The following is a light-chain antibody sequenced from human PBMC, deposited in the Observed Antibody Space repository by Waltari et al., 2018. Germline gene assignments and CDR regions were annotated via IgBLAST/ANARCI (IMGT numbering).Light chain of an antibody. CDR2: DVT. CDR3: SSYTSSGTLRI. CDR1: NSDVGGYHY. J-gene: IGLJ2*01. Sequence: QSVLTQPASVSGSPGQSITIPCTGTNSDVGGYHYVYWYQQYPGKAPRLMIYDVTKRPSGVSNRFSGSKSGNTASLTISGLQAEDEADYYCSSYTSSGTLRIFGGGTKVTAL. V-gene: IGLV2-14*01.